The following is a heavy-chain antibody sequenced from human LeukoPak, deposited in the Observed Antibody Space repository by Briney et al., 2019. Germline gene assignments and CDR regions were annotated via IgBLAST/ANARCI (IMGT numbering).Heavy chain of an antibody. CDR2: ISAYNGNT. Sequence: GASVKVSCKASGYTFTSYGISWARQAPGQGLEWMGWISAYNGNTNYTQKLQGRVTMTRDTSISTAYMELSRLRSDDTAVYYCARDSGERGSGSYLIAYWGQGTLVTVSS. CDR1: GYTFTSYG. CDR3: ARDSGERGSGSYLIAY. D-gene: IGHD3-10*01. J-gene: IGHJ4*02. V-gene: IGHV1-18*01.